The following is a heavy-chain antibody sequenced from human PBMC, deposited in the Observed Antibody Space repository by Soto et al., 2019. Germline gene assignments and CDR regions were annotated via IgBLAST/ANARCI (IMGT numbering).Heavy chain of an antibody. D-gene: IGHD2-2*01. CDR3: AREMRYCSSNSCDDFDS. J-gene: IGHJ4*02. Sequence: ASVKVSCKASRDTFTGYYIHWVRQAPGQILEWMGLMNPSSGGTIYAQKFQGRVTMTRDTSIATGYMELSSLTSDDTAVYYCAREMRYCSSNSCDDFDSWGQGTLVTVSS. CDR2: MNPSSGGT. CDR1: RDTFTGYY. V-gene: IGHV1-2*02.